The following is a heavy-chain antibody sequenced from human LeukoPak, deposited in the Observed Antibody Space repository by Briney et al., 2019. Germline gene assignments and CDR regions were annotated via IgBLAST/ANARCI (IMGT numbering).Heavy chain of an antibody. J-gene: IGHJ4*02. CDR2: IYYSGST. CDR1: GGSISSYY. V-gene: IGHV4-59*01. CDR3: ARDKGGVNY. D-gene: IGHD1-26*01. Sequence: SETLSLTCTVSGGSISSYYWSWIRQPPGKGLEWIGYIYYSGSTNCNPSLKSRVTISVDTSKNQFSLKLSSVTAADTAVYYCARDKGGVNYWGQGTLVTVSS.